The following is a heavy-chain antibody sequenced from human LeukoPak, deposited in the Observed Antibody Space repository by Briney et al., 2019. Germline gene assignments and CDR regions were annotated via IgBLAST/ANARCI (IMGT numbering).Heavy chain of an antibody. D-gene: IGHD4-17*01. CDR3: AKDRSDYGGYPPGAFDI. J-gene: IGHJ3*02. CDR2: IRGSGVST. V-gene: IGHV3-23*01. Sequence: GRSLRLSCAASGFTFSSYAMSWVRQAPGKGLEWVSAIRGSGVSTYYADSVKGRFTISRDNSKNTLYLQMNSLRGEDTAVYYCAKDRSDYGGYPPGAFDIWGQGTMVTVSS. CDR1: GFTFSSYA.